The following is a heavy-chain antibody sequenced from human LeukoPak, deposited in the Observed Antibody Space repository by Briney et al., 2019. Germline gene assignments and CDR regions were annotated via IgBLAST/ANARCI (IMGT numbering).Heavy chain of an antibody. CDR2: IKQDESEK. V-gene: IGHV3-7*01. Sequence: GGSLRLSCAASGFTFSSYWMSWVRQAPGKGLEWVANIKQDESEKYYVDSVKGRFTISRDNAKNSLYMQMNSLRAEDTVVYSCARDPVAVAGLPFDYWGQGTLVTVSS. D-gene: IGHD6-19*01. CDR1: GFTFSSYW. CDR3: ARDPVAVAGLPFDY. J-gene: IGHJ4*02.